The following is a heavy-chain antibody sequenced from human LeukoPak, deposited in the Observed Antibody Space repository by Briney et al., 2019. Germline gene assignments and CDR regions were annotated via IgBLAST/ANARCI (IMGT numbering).Heavy chain of an antibody. CDR1: GGSISSYC. D-gene: IGHD6-13*01. Sequence: SETLSLTCTVSGGSISSYCWSWIRQPPGKGLEWIGYIYYSGTTNYNPSLRGRVTISVDRSKNQFSLKLSSVTAADTAVYYCARTSSSRFLHFDYWGQGTLVTVSS. V-gene: IGHV4-59*08. CDR3: ARTSSSRFLHFDY. J-gene: IGHJ4*02. CDR2: IYYSGTT.